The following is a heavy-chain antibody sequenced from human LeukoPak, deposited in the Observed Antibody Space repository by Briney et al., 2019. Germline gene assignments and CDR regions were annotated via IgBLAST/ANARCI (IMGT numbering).Heavy chain of an antibody. CDR3: ARDVSGSTSSNWFDP. J-gene: IGHJ5*02. CDR1: GGSISSGGYY. Sequence: SQTLSLTCTVSGGSISSGGYYWSWIRQPPGKGLEWIGYIYHSGSTYYNPSLKSRVTISVDTSKNQFSLKLSSVTAADTAVYYCARDVSGSTSSNWFDPWGQGTLVTVSS. V-gene: IGHV4-30-2*01. D-gene: IGHD2-2*01. CDR2: IYHSGST.